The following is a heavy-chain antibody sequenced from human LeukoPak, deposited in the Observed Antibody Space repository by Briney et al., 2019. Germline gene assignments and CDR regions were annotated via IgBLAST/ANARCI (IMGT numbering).Heavy chain of an antibody. V-gene: IGHV6-1*01. CDR1: GDSVSSNSAA. J-gene: IGHJ5*02. D-gene: IGHD6-19*01. CDR2: TYYRSKWYN. CDR3: ARRRAGRDWFDP. Sequence: SQTLSLTCAISGDSVSSNSAAWNWIRQSPSRGLEWLGRTYYRSKWYNDYAVSVKSRITINPDTSKNQFSLKLSSVTATDTAVYYCARRRAGRDWFDPWGQGTLVTVSS.